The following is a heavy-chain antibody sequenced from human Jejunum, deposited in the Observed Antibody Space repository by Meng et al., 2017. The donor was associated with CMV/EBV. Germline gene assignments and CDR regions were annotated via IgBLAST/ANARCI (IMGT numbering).Heavy chain of an antibody. CDR1: FTFSSYG. CDR2: IRYDGSRK. Sequence: FTFSSYGMHWIRQAPGKGLEWVAFIRYDGSRKNYVDSVKGRFTISRDNSKNILYLYTSSLRVEDTALYYCAKGGPIVDTGMDLDDWGQGTVVTVSS. CDR3: AKGGPIVDTGMDLDD. D-gene: IGHD5-18*01. J-gene: IGHJ4*02. V-gene: IGHV3-30*02.